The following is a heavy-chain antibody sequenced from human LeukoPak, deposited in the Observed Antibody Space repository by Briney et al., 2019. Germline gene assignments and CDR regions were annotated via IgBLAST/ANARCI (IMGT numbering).Heavy chain of an antibody. CDR1: GFTFSGYA. V-gene: IGHV3-49*04. J-gene: IGHJ4*02. Sequence: GGSLRLSCAASGFTFSGYAMSWVRQAPGKGLEWVGFIRSKAYGGTTEYAASVKGRFTISRDDSKSIAYLQMNSLKTEDTAVYYCTREVYDSSGYYYYYFDYWGQGTLVTVSS. CDR3: TREVYDSSGYYYYYFDY. D-gene: IGHD3-22*01. CDR2: IRSKAYGGTT.